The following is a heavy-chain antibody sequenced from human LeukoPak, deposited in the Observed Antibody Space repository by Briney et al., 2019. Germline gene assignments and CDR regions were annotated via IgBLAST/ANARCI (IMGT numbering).Heavy chain of an antibody. J-gene: IGHJ4*02. D-gene: IGHD4-11*01. V-gene: IGHV1-46*01. CDR3: ARSDYSNDPYDY. CDR1: GYTFTSYY. Sequence: ASVTVSCKASGYTFTSYYMHWVRQAPGQGLEWMGIINPSGGSTSYAQKFQGRVTMTRDTSTSTVYMELSSLRSEDTAVYYCARSDYSNDPYDYWGQGTLVTVSS. CDR2: INPSGGST.